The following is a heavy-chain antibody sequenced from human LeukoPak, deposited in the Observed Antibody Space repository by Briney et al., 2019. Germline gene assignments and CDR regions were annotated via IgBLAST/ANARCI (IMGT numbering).Heavy chain of an antibody. V-gene: IGHV4-34*01. CDR2: INHSGST. Sequence: SETLSLTCAVYGGSFSGYYWSWIRQPPVKGLEWIGEINHSGSTNYNPSLKSRVTISVDTSKNQFSLKLSSVTAADTAVYYCARFRRLTPYDYDSSAFDYWGQGTLVTVSS. D-gene: IGHD3-22*01. CDR3: ARFRRLTPYDYDSSAFDY. CDR1: GGSFSGYY. J-gene: IGHJ4*02.